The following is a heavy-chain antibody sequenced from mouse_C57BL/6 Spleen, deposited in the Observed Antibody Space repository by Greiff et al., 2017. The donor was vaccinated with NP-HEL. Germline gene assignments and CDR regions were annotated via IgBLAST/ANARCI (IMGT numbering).Heavy chain of an antibody. CDR3: VYYDYGEYYFDY. D-gene: IGHD2-4*01. CDR2: IYPRSGNT. V-gene: IGHV1-81*01. J-gene: IGHJ2*01. CDR1: GYTFTSYG. Sequence: VQLQQSGAELARPGASVKLSCKASGYTFTSYGISWVKQRTGQGLEWIGEIYPRSGNTYYNEKFKGKATLTADKSSSTAYMELRSLTSEDSAVYFCVYYDYGEYYFDYWGQGTTLTVSS.